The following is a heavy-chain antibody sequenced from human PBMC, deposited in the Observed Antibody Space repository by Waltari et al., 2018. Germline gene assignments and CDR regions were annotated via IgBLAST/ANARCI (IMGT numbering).Heavy chain of an antibody. V-gene: IGHV3-15*01. CDR1: GFTFSKIW. CDR2: IKSKMYGGTT. CDR3: AGGPGTYWSGLLDY. Sequence: EVQLVESGGNLVKAGGSLRLSCEVSGFTFSKIWLSWVRQAPGKGLEWVGRIKSKMYGGTTDYAAPVRGRFTISRDDSKNMFYLEMDSLKTEDTAVYYCAGGPGTYWSGLLDYWGQGTLVTVSS. D-gene: IGHD3-3*01. J-gene: IGHJ4*02.